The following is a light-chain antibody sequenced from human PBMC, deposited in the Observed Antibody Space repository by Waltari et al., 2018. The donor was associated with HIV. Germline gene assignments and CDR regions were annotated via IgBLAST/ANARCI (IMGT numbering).Light chain of an antibody. CDR2: PDN. CDR1: TSNIGTNS. CDR3: ATWDDRLNYWV. V-gene: IGLV1-44*01. Sequence: QSVVTQPPSASGAPGQRVTISCSGSTSNIGTNSVSWYQQSPGTAPKLLIYPDNERPSGVPDRFSGSKSGTSASLAISGLQSEDEADYYCATWDDRLNYWVFGGGTKLTVL. J-gene: IGLJ3*02.